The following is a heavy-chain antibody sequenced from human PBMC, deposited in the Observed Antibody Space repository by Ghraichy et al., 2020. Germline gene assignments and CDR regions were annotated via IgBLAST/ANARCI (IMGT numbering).Heavy chain of an antibody. D-gene: IGHD6-13*01. CDR1: GFSVSRTY. J-gene: IGHJ4*02. Sequence: GGSLRPSCAASGFSVSRTYMSWVRQAPGKGLEWVSVIYSGATTYYADSVKGRFTISRDNSKNTLYLQMNSLRVEDTAVYYCARGLAAADNWGQGTLVTVSS. CDR3: ARGLAAADN. CDR2: IYSGATT. V-gene: IGHV3-66*01.